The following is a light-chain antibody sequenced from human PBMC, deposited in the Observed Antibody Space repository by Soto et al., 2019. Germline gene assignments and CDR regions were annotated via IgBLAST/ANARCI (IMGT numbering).Light chain of an antibody. J-gene: IGKJ2*01. Sequence: EILLAQSPATLSLSPGERATLSCKASQDVSIFLAWYQQKPGHAPRLLIHDASNRATGVPARFSGSGSGTDFTLTITSLEPEDFAVYYCQQRSTWLYTFGQRTKLEV. CDR2: DAS. CDR1: QDVSIF. CDR3: QQRSTWLYT. V-gene: IGKV3-11*01.